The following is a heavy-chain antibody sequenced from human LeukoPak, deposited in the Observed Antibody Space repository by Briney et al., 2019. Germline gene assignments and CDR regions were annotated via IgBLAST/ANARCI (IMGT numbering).Heavy chain of an antibody. J-gene: IGHJ4*02. V-gene: IGHV3-23*01. CDR2: ISGSGGST. Sequence: GGSLRLSCAASGFTFSSYDMSWVRQAPGKGLEWVSAISGSGGSTYYADSVKGRFTISRDNSKNTLYLQMNSLRAEDTAVYYCAKDRHPLRDGSVYYFDYWGQGTLVTVSS. CDR1: GFTFSSYD. D-gene: IGHD5-24*01. CDR3: AKDRHPLRDGSVYYFDY.